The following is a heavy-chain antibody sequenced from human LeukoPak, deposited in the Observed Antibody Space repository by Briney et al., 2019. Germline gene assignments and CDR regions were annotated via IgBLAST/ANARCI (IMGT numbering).Heavy chain of an antibody. CDR3: ARDSVHGFYDSSGYSTFFDY. J-gene: IGHJ4*02. V-gene: IGHV3-7*01. D-gene: IGHD3-22*01. Sequence: PGGSLRLSCAASGFTFSSYWMSWVRQAPGKGLEWVANIKEDGSEKYYVDSVRGRFTISRDNAKKSLYLQMNSLRAEDTAVYYCARDSVHGFYDSSGYSTFFDYWGQGTLVTVSS. CDR2: IKEDGSEK. CDR1: GFTFSSYW.